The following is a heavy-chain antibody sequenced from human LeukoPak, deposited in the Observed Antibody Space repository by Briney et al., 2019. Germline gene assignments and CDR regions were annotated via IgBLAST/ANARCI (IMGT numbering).Heavy chain of an antibody. D-gene: IGHD6-19*01. Sequence: PSETLSLTCTVSGGSISSYYWSWIRQPPGKGLEWIGYIYYSGSTNYNPSLKSRVTTSVDTSKNQFSLKLSSVTAADTAVYYCARARGAAVADYYMDVWGKGTTVTVSS. CDR1: GGSISSYY. V-gene: IGHV4-59*01. CDR3: ARARGAAVADYYMDV. CDR2: IYYSGST. J-gene: IGHJ6*03.